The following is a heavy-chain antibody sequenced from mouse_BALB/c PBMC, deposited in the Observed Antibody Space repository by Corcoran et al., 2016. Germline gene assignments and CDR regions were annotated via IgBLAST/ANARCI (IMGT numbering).Heavy chain of an antibody. V-gene: IGHV9-1*02. Sequence: QIKLVKSVPKRNKAGETVKLSCTASGFTFTNLGLNWVKPAPGKGLKWMGWRNTYTGEPTYADDFKGRFAFSLETSASTAYLQINNLKNEDMATYFCASRGYDVDYWGQGTTLTVSS. CDR2: RNTYTGEP. CDR3: ASRGYDVDY. D-gene: IGHD3-1*01. J-gene: IGHJ2*01. CDR1: GFTFTNLG.